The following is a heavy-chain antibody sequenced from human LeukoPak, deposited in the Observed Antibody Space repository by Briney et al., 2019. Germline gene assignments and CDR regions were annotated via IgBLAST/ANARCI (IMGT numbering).Heavy chain of an antibody. CDR1: GFTFSSYA. D-gene: IGHD5-24*01. CDR3: AKDDRLQVYYHYGMDV. V-gene: IGHV3-23*01. CDR2: ISGSGGST. J-gene: IGHJ6*02. Sequence: PGGSLRLSCAASGFTFSSYAMSWVRQAPGKGLEWVSAISGSGGSTYYADSVKGRFTISRDNSKNTLYLQMNSLRAEDTAVYYCAKDDRLQVYYHYGMDVRGQGTTVTVSS.